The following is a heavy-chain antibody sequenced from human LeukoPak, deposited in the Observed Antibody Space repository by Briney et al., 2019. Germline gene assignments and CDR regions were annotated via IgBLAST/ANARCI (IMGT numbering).Heavy chain of an antibody. V-gene: IGHV3-74*01. CDR2: INSDGSST. CDR3: AKREGGLRDPDY. J-gene: IGHJ4*02. CDR1: GFTFTNYW. Sequence: PGGSLGLSCAASGFTFTNYWIHWVRQAPGKGLVWVSFINSDGSSTSYADFVKDRFTISRDNSKNTLYLQMNSLRAEDTAVYYCAKREGGLRDPDYWGQGTLVTVSS. D-gene: IGHD3-16*01.